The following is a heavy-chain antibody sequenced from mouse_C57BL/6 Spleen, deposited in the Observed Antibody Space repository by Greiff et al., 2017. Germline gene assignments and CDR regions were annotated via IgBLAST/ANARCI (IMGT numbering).Heavy chain of an antibody. CDR2: ISRGGDYI. V-gene: IGHV5-9-1*02. J-gene: IGHJ2*01. Sequence: EVKLVESGEGLVKPGGSLKLSCAASGFTFSSYAMSWVRQTPEKRLEWVAYISRGGDYIYYADTVKGRFTISRDNARNTLYLQMSSLKSEDTAMYYCTRTGGSFFDYWGQGTTLTVSS. CDR1: GFTFSSYA. CDR3: TRTGGSFFDY. D-gene: IGHD1-1*01.